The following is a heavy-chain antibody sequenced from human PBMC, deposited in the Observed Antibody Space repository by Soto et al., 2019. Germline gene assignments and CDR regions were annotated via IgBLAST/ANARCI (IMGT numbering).Heavy chain of an antibody. D-gene: IGHD3-10*01. Sequence: GASVKVSCKASGYSLSTYGMHWVRQAPGQSLEWMGWLNGGTGQTRYSQRFQDRLIITRDTSASTGYMELRSLRSEDTAVCYCARGKGMEENYFYYGMDIWGQGTTVTVSS. CDR3: ARGKGMEENYFYYGMDI. CDR2: LNGGTGQT. J-gene: IGHJ6*02. V-gene: IGHV1-3*01. CDR1: GYSLSTYG.